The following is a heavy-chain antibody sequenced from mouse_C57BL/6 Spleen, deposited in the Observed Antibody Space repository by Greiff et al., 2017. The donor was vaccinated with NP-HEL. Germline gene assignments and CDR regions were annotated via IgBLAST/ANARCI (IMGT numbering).Heavy chain of an antibody. D-gene: IGHD2-5*01. CDR1: GFSLSTSGMG. V-gene: IGHV8-12*01. Sequence: QVTLKVSGPGILQSSQTLSLTCSFSGFSLSTSGMGVSWIRQPSGKGLEWLAHIYWDDDKRYNPSLKSRLTISKDTSRNQVFLKITSVDTADTATYYCARRAGDYSNYEVYYYAMDYWGQGTSVTVSS. CDR2: IYWDDDK. J-gene: IGHJ4*01. CDR3: ARRAGDYSNYEVYYYAMDY.